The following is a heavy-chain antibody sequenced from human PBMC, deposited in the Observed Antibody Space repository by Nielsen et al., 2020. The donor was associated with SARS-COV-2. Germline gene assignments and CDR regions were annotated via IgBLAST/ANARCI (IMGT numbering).Heavy chain of an antibody. CDR1: GFTFSSYS. J-gene: IGHJ4*02. CDR2: ISSSSSYI. V-gene: IGHV3-21*01. D-gene: IGHD3-3*01. Sequence: GESLKISCAASGFTFSSYSMNWVRQAPGKGLEWVSSISSSSSYIYYADSVKGRFTISRDNAKNSLYLQMNSLRAEDTAVYYCARDRDPWYYDFWSGFDGDYWSQGTLVTVSS. CDR3: ARDRDPWYYDFWSGFDGDY.